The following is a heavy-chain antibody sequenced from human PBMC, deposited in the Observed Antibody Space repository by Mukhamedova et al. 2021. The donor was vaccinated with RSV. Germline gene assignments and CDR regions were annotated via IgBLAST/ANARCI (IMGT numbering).Heavy chain of an antibody. CDR3: ARGDYYGSGSYNSFDY. CDR2: INPSGGST. D-gene: IGHD3-10*01. Sequence: EWMGIINPSGGSTSYAQKFQGRVTMTRDTSTSTVYMELSSLRSEDTAVYYCARGDYYGSGSYNSFDYWGQGTLVTVSS. J-gene: IGHJ4*02. V-gene: IGHV1-46*01.